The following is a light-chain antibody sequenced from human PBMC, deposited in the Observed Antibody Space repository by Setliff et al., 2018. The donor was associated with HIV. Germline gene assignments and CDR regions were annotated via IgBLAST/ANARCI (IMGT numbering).Light chain of an antibody. CDR3: SSYTSSSTYV. J-gene: IGLJ1*01. CDR1: SSDVGFYNY. V-gene: IGLV2-14*01. Sequence: QSALAQPASVSGSPGQSVTISCTGTSSDVGFYNYVSWYQQHPGKAPKLMIYEVSNRPSGVSDRFSGSKSGNTASLTISGLQAEDGADYYCSSYTSSSTYVFGTGTKVTVL. CDR2: EVS.